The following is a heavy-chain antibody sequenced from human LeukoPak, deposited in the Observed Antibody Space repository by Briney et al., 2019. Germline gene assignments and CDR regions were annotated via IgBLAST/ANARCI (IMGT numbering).Heavy chain of an antibody. CDR3: AKLRGVGNYYDSSGYYYPCDY. D-gene: IGHD3-22*01. J-gene: IGHJ4*02. V-gene: IGHV3-23*01. Sequence: GGSLRLSCAASGFTFSTYAMSWVRQAPGKGLEWVSGISGSGGKTYYADSVKGRFTISRDTSKSTLFLQMNSLRAEDTAVYYCAKLRGVGNYYDSSGYYYPCDYWGQGTLVTVSS. CDR2: ISGSGGKT. CDR1: GFTFSTYA.